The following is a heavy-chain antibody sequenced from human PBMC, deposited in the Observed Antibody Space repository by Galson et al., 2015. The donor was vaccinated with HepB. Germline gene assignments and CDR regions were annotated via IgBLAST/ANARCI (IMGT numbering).Heavy chain of an antibody. CDR1: GGTFSSYA. CDR2: IIPIFGTA. J-gene: IGHJ5*02. V-gene: IGHV1-69*13. CDR3: ASAVKVLGVATEFDP. Sequence: SVKVSCKASGGTFSSYAISWVRQAPGQGLEWMGGIIPIFGTANYAQKFQGRVTITADESTSTAYMELSSLRSEDTAVYYCASAVKVLGVATEFDPWGQGTLVTVSS. D-gene: IGHD5-12*01.